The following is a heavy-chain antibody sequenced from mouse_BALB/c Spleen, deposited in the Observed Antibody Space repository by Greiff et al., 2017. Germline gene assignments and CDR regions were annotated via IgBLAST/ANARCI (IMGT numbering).Heavy chain of an antibody. Sequence: VKLMESGPGLVAPSQSLSITCTVSGFSLTSYGVHWVRQPPGKGLEWLGVMWAGGSTDYNSALMSRLSISKDNSKSQVFLKMNSLQTDDTAMYYCARGAYFDYWGQGTTLTVSS. CDR1: GFSLTSYG. J-gene: IGHJ2*01. CDR2: MWAGGST. CDR3: ARGAYFDY. V-gene: IGHV2-9*02.